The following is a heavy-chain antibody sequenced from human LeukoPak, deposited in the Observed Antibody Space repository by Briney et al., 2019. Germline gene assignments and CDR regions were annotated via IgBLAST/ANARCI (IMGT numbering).Heavy chain of an antibody. J-gene: IGHJ4*02. Sequence: PSETLSLTCTVSGGSINSYYWNWIRQPPGKGLEWVSVIYTGGSTYYADPVKCRFTISRDNSKNTLYLQMNSLRAEDTAVYYCARIMVRGVILDYWGQGTLVTVSS. CDR3: ARIMVRGVILDY. V-gene: IGHV3-66*01. CDR2: IYTGGST. D-gene: IGHD3-10*01. CDR1: GGSINSYY.